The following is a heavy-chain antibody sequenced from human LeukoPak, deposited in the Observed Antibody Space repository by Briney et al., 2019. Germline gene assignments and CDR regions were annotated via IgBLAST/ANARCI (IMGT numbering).Heavy chain of an antibody. CDR1: GFTFSNAW. J-gene: IGHJ4*02. CDR2: IKSKTDGGTT. CDR3: TTHSDDFWSGYYTQNSDY. V-gene: IGHV3-15*01. D-gene: IGHD3-3*01. Sequence: PGGSLRLSCAASGFTFSNAWMSWDRQAPGKGLEWVGRIKSKTDGGTTDYATPVKGRFTISRDDSKNTLYLQMNSLKTEDTAVYYCTTHSDDFWSGYYTQNSDYWGQGTLVTVSS.